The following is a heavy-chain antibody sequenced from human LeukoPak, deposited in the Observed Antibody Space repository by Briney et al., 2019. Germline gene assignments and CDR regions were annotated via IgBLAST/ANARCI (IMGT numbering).Heavy chain of an antibody. V-gene: IGHV1-46*01. Sequence: ASVKVSCKASGYTFTTYCIHWVRQAPGQGLEWMGIINPSGGGTSYAQKFQGRVTMTRDTSTSTVYMDLYSLRSEDTAVYYCAREETRVGGSCYDYWGQGTLVTVSS. CDR2: INPSGGGT. CDR1: GYTFTTYC. CDR3: AREETRVGGSCYDY. J-gene: IGHJ4*02. D-gene: IGHD2-15*01.